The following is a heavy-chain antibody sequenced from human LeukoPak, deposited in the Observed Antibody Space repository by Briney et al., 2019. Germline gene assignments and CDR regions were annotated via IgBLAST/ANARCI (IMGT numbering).Heavy chain of an antibody. D-gene: IGHD6-19*01. V-gene: IGHV4-61*02. J-gene: IGHJ6*03. Sequence: SETLSLTCTVSGGSISGGSYYWSWIRQPAGKGLEWIGRIYTSGSTNYTPSLKSRVTISVDTSKNQFSLKLSSVTAADTAVYYCARERWLGYYYYYMDVWGKGTTVTVSS. CDR1: GGSISGGSYY. CDR3: ARERWLGYYYYYMDV. CDR2: IYTSGST.